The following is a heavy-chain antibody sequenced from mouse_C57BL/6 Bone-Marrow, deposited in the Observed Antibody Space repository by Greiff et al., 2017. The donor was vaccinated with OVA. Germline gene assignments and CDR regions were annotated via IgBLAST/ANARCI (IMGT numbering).Heavy chain of an antibody. Sequence: EVQLQQSGAELVRPGASVKLSCTASGFNIKDDYMHWVKQRPEQGLEWIGWIDPENGDTEYASKFQGKATITADTSSNTAYLQLSSLTSEDTAVYYCTLTTAVATDYFDYWGQGTTLTVSS. D-gene: IGHD1-1*01. CDR1: GFNIKDDY. CDR2: IDPENGDT. CDR3: TLTTAVATDYFDY. J-gene: IGHJ2*01. V-gene: IGHV14-4*01.